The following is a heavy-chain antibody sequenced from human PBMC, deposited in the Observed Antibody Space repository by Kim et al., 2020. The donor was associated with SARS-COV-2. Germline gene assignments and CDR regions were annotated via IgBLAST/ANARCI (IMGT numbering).Heavy chain of an antibody. CDR2: IYPGDSDT. CDR1: GYSFTSYW. V-gene: IGHV5-51*01. D-gene: IGHD6-13*01. CDR3: ARHGQSSSWSEAPGDY. Sequence: GESLKISCKGSGYSFTSYWIGWVRQMPGKGLEWMGIIYPGDSDTRYSPSFQGQVTISADKSISTAYLQWSSLKASDTAMYYCARHGQSSSWSEAPGDYWGQGTLVTVSS. J-gene: IGHJ4*02.